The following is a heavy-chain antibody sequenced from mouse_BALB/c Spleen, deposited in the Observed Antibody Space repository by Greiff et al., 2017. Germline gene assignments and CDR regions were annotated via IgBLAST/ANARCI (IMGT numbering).Heavy chain of an antibody. CDR1: GYSFTSYY. CDR2: IDPFNGGT. J-gene: IGHJ2*01. Sequence: EVQLQQSGPELMKPGASVKISCKASGYSFTSYYMHWVKQSHGKSLEWIGYIDPFNGGTSYNQKFKGKATLTVDKSSSTAYMHLSSLTSEDSAVYYCARGLGHYFDYWGQGTTLTVSS. V-gene: IGHV1S135*01. D-gene: IGHD4-1*01. CDR3: ARGLGHYFDY.